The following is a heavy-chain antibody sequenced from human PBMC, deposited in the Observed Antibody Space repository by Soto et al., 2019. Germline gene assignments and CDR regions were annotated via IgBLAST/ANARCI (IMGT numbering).Heavy chain of an antibody. D-gene: IGHD3-9*01. J-gene: IGHJ4*02. Sequence: GGALRLSCAASGFTFSNYSMNWVRQAPVKGLEWVSSISSSSSYIYYADSVKGRFTISRDNAKNSLYLQMNSLRAEDTAVYYCARDPVFRYFDWLLAPAHFDYWGQGTLVTVSS. V-gene: IGHV3-21*01. CDR2: ISSSSSYI. CDR1: GFTFSNYS. CDR3: ARDPVFRYFDWLLAPAHFDY.